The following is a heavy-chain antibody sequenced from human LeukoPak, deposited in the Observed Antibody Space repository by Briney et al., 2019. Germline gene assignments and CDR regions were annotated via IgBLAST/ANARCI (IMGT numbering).Heavy chain of an antibody. Sequence: SETLSLTCTVSGGSITTYYWTWIRQPPGKGLEWLGYIHDRGSTSYNPSLKGRVTISADTSKNQFSLKLSSVTAADTAVYYCARAVGAAPFDYWGQGTLVTVSS. CDR2: IHDRGST. V-gene: IGHV4-59*01. CDR1: GGSITTYY. J-gene: IGHJ4*02. D-gene: IGHD2-15*01. CDR3: ARAVGAAPFDY.